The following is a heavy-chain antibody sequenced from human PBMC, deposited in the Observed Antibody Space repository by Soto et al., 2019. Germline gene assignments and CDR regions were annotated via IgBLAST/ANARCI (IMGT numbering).Heavy chain of an antibody. CDR3: AKEAYDYVWGIHRYPPDS. CDR2: ISYDGTDE. CDR1: GFAFITYG. V-gene: IGHV3-30*18. D-gene: IGHD3-16*02. J-gene: IGHJ5*01. Sequence: QVQLVESGGGVVQPGRPVRLSCAASGFAFITYGMHWVRQTPGKGLEWVAAISYDGTDEFYADSVKGRFSISRDNSNNTLFLLMNSLTSEDTAVYYCAKEAYDYVWGIHRYPPDSWGQGTQVTVSS.